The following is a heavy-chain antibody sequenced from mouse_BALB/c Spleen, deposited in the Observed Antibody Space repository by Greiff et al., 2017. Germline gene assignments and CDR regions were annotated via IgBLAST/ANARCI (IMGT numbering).Heavy chain of an antibody. V-gene: IGHV1-7*01. CDR1: GYTFTSYW. CDR3: ARSNYRYPHFDY. Sequence: VQLVESGAELAKPGASVKMSCKASGYTFTSYWMHWVKQRPGQGLEWIGYINPSTGYTEYNQKFKDKATLTADKSSSTAYMQLSSLTSEDSAVYYCARSNYRYPHFDYWGQGTTLTVSS. CDR2: INPSTGYT. D-gene: IGHD2-14*01. J-gene: IGHJ2*01.